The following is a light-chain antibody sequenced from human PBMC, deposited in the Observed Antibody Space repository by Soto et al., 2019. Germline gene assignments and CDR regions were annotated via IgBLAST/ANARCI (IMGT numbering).Light chain of an antibody. CDR1: QNILTY. V-gene: IGKV1-39*01. CDR2: GAS. J-gene: IGKJ3*01. Sequence: DIQMTQSPSSLSASVGDNVTMSCRASQNILTYLNWYQQNPGRAPKLLIFGASILQDGVPSRFSGIGSGTEFTLTINSLRPEEFATYFCQQTYRSPFTFGPGTKVDVK. CDR3: QQTYRSPFT.